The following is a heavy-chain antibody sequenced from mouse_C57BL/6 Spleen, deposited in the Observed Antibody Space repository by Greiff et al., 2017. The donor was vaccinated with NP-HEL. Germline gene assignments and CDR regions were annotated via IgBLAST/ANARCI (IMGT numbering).Heavy chain of an antibody. CDR3: ARLADFDY. CDR1: GYTFTSYT. Sequence: QVQLKESGAELARPGASVKMSCKASGYTFTSYTMHWVNQRPGQGLEWIGYINPSSGYTKYNQKFKDKATLTADKSSSTAYMQLSSLTSEDSAVYYCARLADFDYWGQGTTLTVSS. J-gene: IGHJ2*01. CDR2: INPSSGYT. V-gene: IGHV1-4*01. D-gene: IGHD3-3*01.